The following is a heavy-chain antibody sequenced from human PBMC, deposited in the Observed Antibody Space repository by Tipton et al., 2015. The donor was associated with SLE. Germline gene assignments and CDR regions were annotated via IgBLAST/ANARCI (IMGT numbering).Heavy chain of an antibody. D-gene: IGHD5-18*01. CDR1: GFTFGDYA. J-gene: IGHJ4*02. CDR2: IRSKAYGGTT. V-gene: IGHV3-49*03. CDR3: TRDPRPDDSIQLWSPFDY. Sequence: RSLRLSCTASGFTFGDYAMSWFRQAPGKGLEWVGFIRSKAYGGTTEYAASVKGRFTISRDDSKSIAYLQMNSLKTEDTAVYYCTRDPRPDDSIQLWSPFDYWGQGTLVTVSS.